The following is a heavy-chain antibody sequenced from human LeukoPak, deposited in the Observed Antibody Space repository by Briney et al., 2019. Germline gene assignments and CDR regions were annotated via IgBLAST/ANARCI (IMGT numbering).Heavy chain of an antibody. Sequence: PGGSLRPSCAASGFTFDDYGMSWVRHAPGKGLEWVSGINWNGGSTTYADSVKGRFTISRDNAKNSLYLQMNSLRAEDTALYHCAREGEEGPAAYNWFEPWGQGTLVTVSS. CDR1: GFTFDDYG. V-gene: IGHV3-20*01. CDR2: INWNGGST. CDR3: AREGEEGPAAYNWFEP. D-gene: IGHD2-2*01. J-gene: IGHJ5*02.